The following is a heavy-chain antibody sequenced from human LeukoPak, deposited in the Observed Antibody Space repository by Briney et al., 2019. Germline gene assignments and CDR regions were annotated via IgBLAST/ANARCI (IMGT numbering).Heavy chain of an antibody. Sequence: ASVKVSCKVSGYTLTELSMHWVRQAPGKGLEWMGGFDPEDGETIYAQKFQARVTMTEDTSTDTAYMELSSLRSGDTAVYYCATYYYDSSGYYYDAFDIWGQGTMVTVSS. CDR1: GYTLTELS. CDR2: FDPEDGET. V-gene: IGHV1-24*01. D-gene: IGHD3-22*01. J-gene: IGHJ3*02. CDR3: ATYYYDSSGYYYDAFDI.